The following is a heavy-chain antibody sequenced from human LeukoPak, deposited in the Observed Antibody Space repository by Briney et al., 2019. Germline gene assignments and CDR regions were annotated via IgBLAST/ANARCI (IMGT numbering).Heavy chain of an antibody. CDR2: INHSGST. D-gene: IGHD4-17*01. V-gene: IGHV4-34*01. CDR1: GGSFSGYY. Sequence: SETLSLTCAVYGGSFSGYYWSWIRQPPGKGLEWIGEINHSGSTNYNPSLKSRVTISVDRSKNQFSLKLSSVTAADTAVYYCARGSGDDAFDIWGQGTMVTVSS. J-gene: IGHJ3*02. CDR3: ARGSGDDAFDI.